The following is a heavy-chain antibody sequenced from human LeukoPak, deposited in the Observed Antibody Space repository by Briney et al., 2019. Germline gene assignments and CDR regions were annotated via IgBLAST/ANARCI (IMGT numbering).Heavy chain of an antibody. V-gene: IGHV1-18*01. CDR1: GYTFTSYG. J-gene: IGHJ3*02. CDR2: ISAYNGNT. CDR3: ARSGLAYCGGDCYSDAFDI. D-gene: IGHD2-21*02. Sequence: ASVKVSCKASGYTFTSYGISWVRQAPGQGLEWMGWISAYNGNTNYAQKLQGRVTMTTDTSTSTAYMELRSLRSDDTAVYYCARSGLAYCGGDCYSDAFDIWGQGTMVTVS.